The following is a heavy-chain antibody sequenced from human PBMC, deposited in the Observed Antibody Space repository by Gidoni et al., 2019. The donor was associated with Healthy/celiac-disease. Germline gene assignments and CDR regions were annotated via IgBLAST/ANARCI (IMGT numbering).Heavy chain of an antibody. CDR3: ARESYAAGSDY. J-gene: IGHJ4*02. CDR1: GGSFSGYY. Sequence: QVQLQQWGAGLLKPSETLSLTCAVSGGSFSGYYWSWIRQPPGKGLEWIGEINHSGSTNYNPSLKSRVTISVDTSKNQFSLKLSSVTAADTAVYYCARESYAAGSDYWGQGTLVTVSS. D-gene: IGHD3-10*01. V-gene: IGHV4-34*01. CDR2: INHSGST.